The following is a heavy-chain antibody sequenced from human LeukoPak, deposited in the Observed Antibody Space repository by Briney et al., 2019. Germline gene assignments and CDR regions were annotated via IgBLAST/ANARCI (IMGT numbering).Heavy chain of an antibody. CDR1: GGSISSSSYY. V-gene: IGHV4-39*01. CDR2: IYYSGST. D-gene: IGHD2-2*01. J-gene: IGHJ4*02. Sequence: SETLSLTCTVSGGSISSSSYYWGWIRQPPEKGLEWIGSIYYSGSTYYNPSLKSRVTISVDTSKNQFSLKLSSVTAADTAVYYCARQGGIVVVPAAIYFDYWGQGTLVTVSS. CDR3: ARQGGIVVVPAAIYFDY.